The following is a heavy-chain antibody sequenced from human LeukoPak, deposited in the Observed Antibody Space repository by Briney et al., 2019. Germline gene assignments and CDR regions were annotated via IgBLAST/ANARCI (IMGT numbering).Heavy chain of an antibody. J-gene: IGHJ4*02. V-gene: IGHV3-48*04. D-gene: IGHD2-15*01. Sequence: PGRSLRLSCAASGFTFSSYSMNWVRQAPGKGLEWVSYISSSSTIYYADSVKGRFTISRDNAKNSLYLQMNSLRAEDTAVYYCARGLGGNSDYWGQGTLVTVSS. CDR2: ISSSSTI. CDR1: GFTFSSYS. CDR3: ARGLGGNSDY.